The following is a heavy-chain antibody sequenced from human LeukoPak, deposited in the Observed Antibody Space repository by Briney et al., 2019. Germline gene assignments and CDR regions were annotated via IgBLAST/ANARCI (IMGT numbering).Heavy chain of an antibody. J-gene: IGHJ4*02. CDR3: TTDGVGVEGATYDN. CDR1: GFTFINAW. D-gene: IGHD1-26*01. Sequence: KAGGPLRLSCAASGFTFINAWMAWVRQAPGKGLEWVGRIKAKAHGGTIEYAAPVKGRFTISRDDSKNTLYLQMNSLKTEDTAVYYCTTDGVGVEGATYDNWGQGTLVSVSS. CDR2: IKAKAHGGTI. V-gene: IGHV3-15*01.